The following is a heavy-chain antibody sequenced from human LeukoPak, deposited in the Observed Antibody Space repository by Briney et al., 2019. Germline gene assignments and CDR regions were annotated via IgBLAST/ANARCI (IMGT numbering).Heavy chain of an antibody. Sequence: GGSLRLSCAASGFTFSSHGMNWVRQAPGKGMEWISGISPSGDILYYADSVKGRFTISRDNAKNSLYLQMNSLRAEDTAVYFCARVGALSSSWLLYWGQGTLVTVSS. CDR2: ISPSGDIL. J-gene: IGHJ4*02. CDR3: ARVGALSSSWLLY. CDR1: GFTFSSHG. D-gene: IGHD6-13*01. V-gene: IGHV3-48*03.